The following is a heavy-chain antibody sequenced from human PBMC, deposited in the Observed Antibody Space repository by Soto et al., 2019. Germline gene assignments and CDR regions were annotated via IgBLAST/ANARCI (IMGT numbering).Heavy chain of an antibody. CDR1: GGSVNSDY. D-gene: IGHD2-15*01. CDR2: IYSSGYT. Sequence: PSETLSLTCTVSGGSVNSDYWSWIRQPPGGGLEWIGYIYSSGYTNYNPSLESRVTISVDTSKKQFSLKLNSVTAADTAVYYCAREVRYCSGGSCYSYLDHWGQGTLVTVSS. J-gene: IGHJ4*02. CDR3: AREVRYCSGGSCYSYLDH. V-gene: IGHV4-59*02.